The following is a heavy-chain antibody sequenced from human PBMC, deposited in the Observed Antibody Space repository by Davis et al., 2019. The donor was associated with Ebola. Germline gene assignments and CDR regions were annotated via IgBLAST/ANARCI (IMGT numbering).Heavy chain of an antibody. D-gene: IGHD6-19*01. V-gene: IGHV3-7*03. Sequence: PGGSLRLSCAASGFTFRSYWMSWVRQAPGKGLEWVANIKQDGSEKYYVDSVKGRFTISRDNAKNSLYLQMNSLRAEDTAVYHCARSRREGIAVEPFDYWGQGTLVTVSS. CDR3: ARSRREGIAVEPFDY. J-gene: IGHJ4*02. CDR1: GFTFRSYW. CDR2: IKQDGSEK.